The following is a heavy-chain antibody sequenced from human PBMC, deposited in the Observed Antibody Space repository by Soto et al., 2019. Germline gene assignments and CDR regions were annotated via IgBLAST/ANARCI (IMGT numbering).Heavy chain of an antibody. J-gene: IGHJ4*02. CDR1: GFSVSSSH. V-gene: IGHV3-66*01. D-gene: IGHD4-17*01. Sequence: GGSLRLSCAASGFSVSSSHMIWVRQAPGKGLEWVSVIYSGGSTYYADSVKGRFTISRDNSKNTLYLQMNSLRAEDTAVYYCARGPNDYGGKGDNYWGQGTLVTVSS. CDR2: IYSGGST. CDR3: ARGPNDYGGKGDNY.